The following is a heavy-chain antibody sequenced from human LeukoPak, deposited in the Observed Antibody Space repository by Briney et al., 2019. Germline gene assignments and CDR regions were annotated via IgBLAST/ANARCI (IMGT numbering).Heavy chain of an antibody. CDR2: ISSSSSTI. Sequence: PGGSLRLSCAASGFTFSSYSMNWVRQAPGKGLEWVSYISSSSSTIYYADSVKGRFTISRDNAKNSLYLQMNSLRDEDTAVYYCARSPGGAHYYYYGMDVWGQGTTVTVSS. CDR3: ARSPGGAHYYYYGMDV. V-gene: IGHV3-48*02. J-gene: IGHJ6*02. D-gene: IGHD1-26*01. CDR1: GFTFSSYS.